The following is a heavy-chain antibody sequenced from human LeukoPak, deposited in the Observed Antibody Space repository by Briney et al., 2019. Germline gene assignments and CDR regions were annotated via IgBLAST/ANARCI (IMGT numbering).Heavy chain of an antibody. CDR1: GFTFSDYY. J-gene: IGHJ6*02. V-gene: IGHV3-11*06. CDR3: ATSSSSSLGGMDV. D-gene: IGHD6-6*01. CDR2: ISSSSSYT. Sequence: RAGGSLRLSCAASGFTFSDYYMSWIRQAPGKGLEWVSYISSSSSYTNYADSVKGRFTISRDNAKNSLYLQMNSPRAEDTAVYYCATSSSSSLGGMDVWGQGTTVTVSS.